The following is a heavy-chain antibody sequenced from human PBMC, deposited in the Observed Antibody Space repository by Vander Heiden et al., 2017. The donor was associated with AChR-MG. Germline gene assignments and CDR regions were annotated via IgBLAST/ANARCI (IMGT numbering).Heavy chain of an antibody. V-gene: IGHV1-69*06. CDR1: GGTFSRYA. CDR2: FIPIFGKA. Sequence: QVQLVQSGAEVMKPGSSVKVSCKATGGTFSRYALGWVRQAPGQGLEWMGGFIPIFGKANYAQKFQGSGTIAADKSTSTAYMERRSLRSEDTAVYYCARVPLPRIGSYYFYYYMDVWGNVTTVTVSS. CDR3: ARVPLPRIGSYYFYYYMDV. D-gene: IGHD3-10*01. J-gene: IGHJ6*03.